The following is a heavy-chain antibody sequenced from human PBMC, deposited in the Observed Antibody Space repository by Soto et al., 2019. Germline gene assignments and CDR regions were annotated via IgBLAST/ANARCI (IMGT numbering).Heavy chain of an antibody. Sequence: PSETLSLTCTVSGGSIIGYYWSWTRQPAGKGLEWIGRIYTSGSTNYNPSLKSRVTMSVDTSKNQFSLKLSSVTAADTAVYYCARVGYCTSTNCARSHYYGRDVWGQGTTVTVSS. CDR3: ARVGYCTSTNCARSHYYGRDV. CDR1: GGSIIGYY. CDR2: IYTSGST. D-gene: IGHD2-2*01. V-gene: IGHV4-4*07. J-gene: IGHJ6*02.